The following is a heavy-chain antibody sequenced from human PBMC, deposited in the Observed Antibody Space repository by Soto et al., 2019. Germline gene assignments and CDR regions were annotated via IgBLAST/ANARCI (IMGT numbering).Heavy chain of an antibody. CDR2: ISSSGSYI. D-gene: IGHD4-17*01. Sequence: EVQLVESGGGLVKPGGSLRLSCAASGFTFSSYSMNWVRQAPGKGLEWVSSISSSGSYIYYADSVKGRFTISRDNAKKSRYLQMNSLRAENTAVYYCASPAISTLRTAYVDYWGQGTRVTVPS. CDR1: GFTFSSYS. V-gene: IGHV3-21*01. CDR3: ASPAISTLRTAYVDY. J-gene: IGHJ4*02.